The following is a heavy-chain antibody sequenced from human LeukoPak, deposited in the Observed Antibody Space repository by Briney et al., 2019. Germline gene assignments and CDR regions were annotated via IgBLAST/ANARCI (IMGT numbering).Heavy chain of an antibody. D-gene: IGHD6-19*01. CDR1: GFTFSSYE. J-gene: IGHJ4*02. CDR2: ISSSGSTI. V-gene: IGHV3-48*03. CDR3: ARDRDNVAGTRGYFDY. Sequence: GSLRLSCAASGFTFSSYEMNWVRQAPGKGLEWVSYISSSGSTIYYADSVKGRLTISRDNAKNSLYLQMNSLRAEDTAVYYCARDRDNVAGTRGYFDYWGQGTLVTVSS.